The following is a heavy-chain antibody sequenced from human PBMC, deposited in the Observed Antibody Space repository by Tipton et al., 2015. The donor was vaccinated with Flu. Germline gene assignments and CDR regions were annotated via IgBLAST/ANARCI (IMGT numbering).Heavy chain of an antibody. Sequence: TLSLTCVVHGGSFSGYYWSWIRRSPGKGLEWIGEIDHSGTTNYSPSLKSRVTISRDTSKIQFSLNMGSVTAADTAVYYCARSVVGSGSQYPVGYYYYGMDVWGQGTLVTVSS. J-gene: IGHJ6*02. CDR2: IDHSGTT. V-gene: IGHV4-34*01. D-gene: IGHD3-10*01. CDR1: GGSFSGYY. CDR3: ARSVVGSGSQYPVGYYYYGMDV.